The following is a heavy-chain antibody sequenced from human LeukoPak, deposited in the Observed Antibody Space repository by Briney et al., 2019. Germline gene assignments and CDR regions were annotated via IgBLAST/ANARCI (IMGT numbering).Heavy chain of an antibody. Sequence: PGGSLRLSCAASGTTFEDYAMHWVRQAPGKGLEWVSFISGDGGTTYYADSVKGRFTISGDNSKTSLCLQMNSLRTEDTALYYCAKDQGASGWGAFDYWGQGTLVTVSS. CDR1: GTTFEDYA. CDR3: AKDQGASGWGAFDY. D-gene: IGHD6-19*01. J-gene: IGHJ4*02. CDR2: ISGDGGTT. V-gene: IGHV3-43*02.